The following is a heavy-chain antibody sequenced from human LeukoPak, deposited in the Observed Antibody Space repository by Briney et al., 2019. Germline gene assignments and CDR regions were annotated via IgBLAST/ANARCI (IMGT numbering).Heavy chain of an antibody. CDR2: IYYSGST. D-gene: IGHD3-9*01. CDR1: GGSISSYY. V-gene: IGHV4-59*08. CDR3: ASGHTACYILAGYYLDY. Sequence: PSETLSLTCTVSGGSISSYYWSWIRQPPGKGLEWIGYIYYSGSTNYNPSLKSRVTISVDTSKNQFSLKLSSVTAADTAVYYCASGHTACYILAGYYLDYWGQGTMVT. J-gene: IGHJ4*02.